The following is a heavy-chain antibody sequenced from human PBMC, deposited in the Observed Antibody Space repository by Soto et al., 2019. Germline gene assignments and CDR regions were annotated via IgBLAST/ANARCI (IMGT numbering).Heavy chain of an antibody. V-gene: IGHV3-21*01. CDR1: GFMFSAYT. CDR2: ITSNSDHI. Sequence: GVLRLSCAASGFMFSAYTMSWVRQAPGKGLEWLSSITSNSDHIDYADSVRGRFTVSRDNARKSLYLQMDSLGAEDTGVYYCATPYYYNHWGPGTLVTVSS. J-gene: IGHJ4*02. CDR3: ATPYYYNH.